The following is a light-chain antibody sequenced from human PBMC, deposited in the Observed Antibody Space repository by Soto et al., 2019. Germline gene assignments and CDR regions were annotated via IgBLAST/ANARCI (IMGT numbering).Light chain of an antibody. CDR3: QQYHYTPWT. CDR1: QSVLYSSNNKNY. CDR2: WAS. V-gene: IGKV4-1*01. J-gene: IGKJ1*01. Sequence: DIVMTQSPDSLAVSLGERATLNCKSSQSVLYSSNNKNYLAWYQQKPGQPPKLLIYWASTRESGVPDRFSGTGSETEFTLTIASLQAEDVAVYYCQQYHYTPWTFGQGTKVEI.